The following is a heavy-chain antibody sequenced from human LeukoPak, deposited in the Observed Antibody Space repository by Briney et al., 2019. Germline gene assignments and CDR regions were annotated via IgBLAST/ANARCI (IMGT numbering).Heavy chain of an antibody. CDR3: ARVNWNAFDY. J-gene: IGHJ4*02. CDR2: IYTSGST. D-gene: IGHD1-1*01. V-gene: IGHV4-61*02. Sequence: SETLSLTCTVSGGSISSGSYYWSWIRQPAGTGLEWIGRIYTSGSTNCNPSLKSRVTISVDTSKNQFSLKLSSVTAADTAVYYCARVNWNAFDYWGQGTLVTVSS. CDR1: GGSISSGSYY.